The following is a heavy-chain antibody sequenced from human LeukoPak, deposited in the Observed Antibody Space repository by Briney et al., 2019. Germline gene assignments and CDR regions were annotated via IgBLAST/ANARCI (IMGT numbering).Heavy chain of an antibody. CDR2: ISSSSFI. D-gene: IGHD2-15*01. CDR3: ARDPILYCSGGSCYPYYFDY. V-gene: IGHV3-21*01. CDR1: GFTFSTYT. Sequence: GGSLRLSCAASGFTFSTYTVNWVRQAPGKGLEWVSSISSSSFIHYADSVKGRFTISRDNAKNSLYLQMNSLRAEDTAVYYCARDPILYCSGGSCYPYYFDYWGQGTLVTVSS. J-gene: IGHJ4*02.